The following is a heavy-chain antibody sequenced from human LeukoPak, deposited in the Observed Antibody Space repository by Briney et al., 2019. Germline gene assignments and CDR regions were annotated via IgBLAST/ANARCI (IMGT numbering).Heavy chain of an antibody. V-gene: IGHV1-46*01. CDR1: GYTFTSYY. CDR2: INPSGGST. J-gene: IGHJ3*02. CDR3: AKVDPPIVAGARGDAFEI. D-gene: IGHD1-26*01. Sequence: ASVKVSCKASGYTFTSYYMHWVRQAPGQGLEWMGIINPSGGSTSYAQKFQGRVTMTRDMSTSTVYMELSSLRSEDTAVYYCAKVDPPIVAGARGDAFEIWGQGTLVTVSS.